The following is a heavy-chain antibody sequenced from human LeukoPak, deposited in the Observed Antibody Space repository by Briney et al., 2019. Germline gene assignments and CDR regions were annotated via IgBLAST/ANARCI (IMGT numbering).Heavy chain of an antibody. D-gene: IGHD6-19*01. Sequence: SETLSLTCTVSGGSISGYYWSWIRQPPGKGLEWIGYIYYSGSANYNPSLRSRVTISVDTSKRQFSLKLSSVTAADTAVYYCARGLSSSGWYFDYWGQGTLVTVSS. CDR3: ARGLSSSGWYFDY. CDR1: GGSISGYY. CDR2: IYYSGSA. V-gene: IGHV4-59*01. J-gene: IGHJ4*02.